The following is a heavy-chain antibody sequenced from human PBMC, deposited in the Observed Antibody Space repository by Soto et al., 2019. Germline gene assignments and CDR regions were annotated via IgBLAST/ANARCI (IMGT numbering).Heavy chain of an antibody. CDR3: ARDTGYCSSTSCYKEPYYYGMDV. D-gene: IGHD2-2*02. Sequence: SVKVSCKASGGTFSSYAISWVRQAPGQGLEWMGGIIPIFGTANYAQKFQGRVTITADESTSTAYMELSSLRSEDTAGYYCARDTGYCSSTSCYKEPYYYGMDVWGQGTTVTVSS. V-gene: IGHV1-69*13. CDR1: GGTFSSYA. CDR2: IIPIFGTA. J-gene: IGHJ6*02.